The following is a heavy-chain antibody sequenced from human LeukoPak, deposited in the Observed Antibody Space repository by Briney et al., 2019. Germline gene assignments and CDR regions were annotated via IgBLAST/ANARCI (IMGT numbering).Heavy chain of an antibody. V-gene: IGHV3-23*01. Sequence: GGSLRLSCAASGFTFSSYAMYWVRQAPGKGLEWVSGISDSGYTTYHIDSVKGRFAISRDNSRNTLYLQMDSLRAVDTAVYYCAKDRSSGWYLDAFDIWGQGTMVTVSS. CDR1: GFTFSSYA. CDR2: ISDSGYTT. J-gene: IGHJ3*02. CDR3: AKDRSSGWYLDAFDI. D-gene: IGHD6-19*01.